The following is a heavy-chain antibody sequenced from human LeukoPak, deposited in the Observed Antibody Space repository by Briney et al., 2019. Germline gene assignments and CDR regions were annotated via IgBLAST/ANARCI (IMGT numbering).Heavy chain of an antibody. CDR1: GGSFSGYY. CDR3: ARGGRVVVAANFDY. D-gene: IGHD2-15*01. Sequence: SETLSLTCAVYGGSFSGYYWSWIRQPPGKGLEWIGEINHSGSTNYNPSLKSRVTISVDTSKNQFSLKLSSVTAADTAVYYCARGGRVVVAANFDYWGQGTLVTVSS. CDR2: INHSGST. V-gene: IGHV4-34*01. J-gene: IGHJ4*02.